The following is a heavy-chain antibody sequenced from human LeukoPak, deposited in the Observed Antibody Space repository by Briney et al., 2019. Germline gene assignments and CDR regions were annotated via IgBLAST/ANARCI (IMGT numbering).Heavy chain of an antibody. CDR1: GGSFSGYY. Sequence: PSETLSLTCAVYGGSFSGYYWSWIRQHPGKGLEWIGEINHSGSTNYNPSLKSRFTFSVDTSKNQFSLKLSSVTAADTAVYYCARFMSGWYSDYWGQGALVTVSS. V-gene: IGHV4-34*01. D-gene: IGHD6-19*01. CDR3: ARFMSGWYSDY. J-gene: IGHJ4*02. CDR2: INHSGST.